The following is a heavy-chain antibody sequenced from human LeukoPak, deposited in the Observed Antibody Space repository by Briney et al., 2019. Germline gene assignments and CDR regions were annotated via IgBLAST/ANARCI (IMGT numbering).Heavy chain of an antibody. J-gene: IGHJ4*02. Sequence: SETLSLTCTVSGDSISTSSYFWGWIRQPPGKGLEWIGTLHYSGSTYYNPSLKSRVTISVDTSKNQFSLKLSSVTAADTAVYYCASTLRSYGLGSYFDYWGQGTLVTVSS. CDR3: ASTLRSYGLGSYFDY. CDR1: GDSISTSSYF. D-gene: IGHD3-10*01. V-gene: IGHV4-39*01. CDR2: LHYSGST.